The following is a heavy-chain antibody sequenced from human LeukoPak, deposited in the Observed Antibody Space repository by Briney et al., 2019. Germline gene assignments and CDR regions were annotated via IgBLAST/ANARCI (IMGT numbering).Heavy chain of an antibody. CDR1: GYSISSVYY. D-gene: IGHD6-19*01. V-gene: IGHV4-38-2*02. CDR2: IYHSGST. CDR3: ARDHLLAVAGFFDY. J-gene: IGHJ4*02. Sequence: SETLSLTCAVSGYSISSVYYWGWIRQPPGKGLEWIGSIYHSGSTYYNPSLKSRVTISVDTSKNQFSLKLSSVTAADTAVYYCARDHLLAVAGFFDYWGQGTLVTVSS.